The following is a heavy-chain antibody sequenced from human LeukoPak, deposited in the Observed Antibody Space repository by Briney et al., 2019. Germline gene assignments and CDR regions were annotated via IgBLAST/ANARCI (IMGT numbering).Heavy chain of an antibody. CDR3: ASSSSGWIHDAFDI. J-gene: IGHJ3*02. Sequence: SETLSLTCAVYGGSFCGYYWSWIRQPPGKGLEWIGEINHSGSTNYNPSLKSRVTISVDTSKNQFSLKLSSVTAADTAVYYCASSSSGWIHDAFDIWGQGTMVTVSS. CDR1: GGSFCGYY. CDR2: INHSGST. V-gene: IGHV4-34*01. D-gene: IGHD6-19*01.